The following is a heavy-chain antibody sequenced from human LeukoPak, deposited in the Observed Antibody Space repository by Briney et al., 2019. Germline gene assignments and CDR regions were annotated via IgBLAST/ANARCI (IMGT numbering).Heavy chain of an antibody. CDR2: ISSSSSYI. V-gene: IGHV3-21*01. CDR3: ARDRDGYNPGD. Sequence: GGSLRLSCAASGFTFSSYSMNWVRQAPGKGLEWVSSISSSSSYIYYADSVKGRFTISRDNAKNSLYLQMNSLRAEDAAVYYCARDRDGYNPGDWGQGTLVTVSS. J-gene: IGHJ4*02. CDR1: GFTFSSYS. D-gene: IGHD5-24*01.